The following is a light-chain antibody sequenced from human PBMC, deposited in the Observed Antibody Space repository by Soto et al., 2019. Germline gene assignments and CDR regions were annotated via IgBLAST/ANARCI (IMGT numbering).Light chain of an antibody. J-gene: IGKJ5*01. CDR1: QSVGTY. CDR3: QQRTNWPIT. Sequence: EIVLTQSRATLSLYQGPRSTLSCRASQSVGTYLAWYQQKPGQAPRLLISDASNRATGIPARFSGSGSWADFTLTSSSLQPEDFAVYYCQQRTNWPITFGQGTRLEIK. V-gene: IGKV3-11*01. CDR2: DAS.